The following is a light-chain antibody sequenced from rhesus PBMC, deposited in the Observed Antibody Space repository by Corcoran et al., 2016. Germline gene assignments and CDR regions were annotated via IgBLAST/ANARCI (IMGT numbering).Light chain of an antibody. V-gene: IGKV1-22*01. CDR2: KAS. Sequence: DIQMTQSPSSLSASVGDTVTITCRASQSISSWLAWYQQKPGKAHKLLIYKASTLQSGVPSRFSGSGSGTDFTLTISSLQSEDFATYYCQQYSSSPLTFGGGTKVEIK. CDR1: QSISSW. J-gene: IGKJ4*01. CDR3: QQYSSSPLT.